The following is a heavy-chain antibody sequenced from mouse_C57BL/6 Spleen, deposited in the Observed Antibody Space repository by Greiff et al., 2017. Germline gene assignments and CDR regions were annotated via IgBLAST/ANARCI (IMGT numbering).Heavy chain of an antibody. V-gene: IGHV1-26*01. J-gene: IGHJ3*01. CDR2: INPNNGGT. Sequence: VQLQQSGPELVKPGASVKISCKASGYTFTDYYMNWVKQSHGKSLEWIGDINPNNGGTSYNQKFKGKATLTVDKSSSTAYVELRSLTAEDSAVYYCARDLYSNYVTWFAYWGQGTLVTVSA. CDR3: ARDLYSNYVTWFAY. CDR1: GYTFTDYY. D-gene: IGHD2-5*01.